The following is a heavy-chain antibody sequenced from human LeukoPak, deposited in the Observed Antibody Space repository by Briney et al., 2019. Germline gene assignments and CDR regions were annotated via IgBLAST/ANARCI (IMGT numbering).Heavy chain of an antibody. Sequence: WGSLGPSCAASGFTFSDYYMSWIRQAPGKGLEWVSYISSSGSTIYYADSVKGRFTISRDNAKNSLYLQMNSLRAEDTAVYYCARDSEAVAGNFDYWGQGTLVTVSS. D-gene: IGHD6-19*01. J-gene: IGHJ4*02. V-gene: IGHV3-11*01. CDR2: ISSSGSTI. CDR1: GFTFSDYY. CDR3: ARDSEAVAGNFDY.